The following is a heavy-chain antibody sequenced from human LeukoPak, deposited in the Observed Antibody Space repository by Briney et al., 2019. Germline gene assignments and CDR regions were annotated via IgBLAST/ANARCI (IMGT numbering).Heavy chain of an antibody. V-gene: IGHV3-23*01. CDR2: INAGGSST. CDR1: GFTFSSYG. Sequence: PGGSLRLSCAASGFTFSSYGISWVRQAPGKGLEWASHINAGGSSTYYTGSVKGRFTISRDNSKNTVYLQMNSLRAEDTALYYCAKIVWNTYVYFGYWGQGTLVTVSS. J-gene: IGHJ4*02. D-gene: IGHD3-16*01. CDR3: AKIVWNTYVYFGY.